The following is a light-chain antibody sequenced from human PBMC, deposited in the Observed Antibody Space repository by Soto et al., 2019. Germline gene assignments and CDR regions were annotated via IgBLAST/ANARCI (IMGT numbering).Light chain of an antibody. Sequence: QSVLTQPPSVSAAPGQDVTISCSGSTSNIGLNDVAWYQQLPGTAPKLLLYENNKRPSGIPAQFSCSKSGTSATLGITGLQQGDEDDYYCGAWYTSLNGWLFGGGTKLTVL. CDR1: TSNIGLND. V-gene: IGLV1-51*02. J-gene: IGLJ2*01. CDR2: ENN. CDR3: GAWYTSLNGWL.